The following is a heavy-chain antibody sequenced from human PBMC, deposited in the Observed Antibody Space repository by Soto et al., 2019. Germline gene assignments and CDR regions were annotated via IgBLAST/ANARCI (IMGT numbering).Heavy chain of an antibody. V-gene: IGHV4-31*03. CDR2: IYNSGII. CDR1: GGSISSGGYY. Sequence: QVQLQESGPGLVKPSQTLSLTCTLSGGSISSGGYYWSWIRQHPGKVLAWIGYIYNSGIIHYNPSLKSRVTISLDTSRNQFSLRLSSVTAADTAVYYCARGYGDYVFSSLWFDPWGQGTLVTVSS. CDR3: ARGYGDYVFSSLWFDP. D-gene: IGHD4-17*01. J-gene: IGHJ5*02.